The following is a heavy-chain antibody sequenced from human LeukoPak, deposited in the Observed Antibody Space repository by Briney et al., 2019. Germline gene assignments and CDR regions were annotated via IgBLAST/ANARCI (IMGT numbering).Heavy chain of an antibody. CDR2: ISSSGSTI. V-gene: IGHV3-48*03. CDR1: GFTFSSYE. CDR3: AELGITMIGGV. D-gene: IGHD3-10*02. J-gene: IGHJ6*04. Sequence: GGSLRLSCAASGFTFSSYEMNWVRQAPGRGLEWVSYISSSGSTIYYADSVKGRFTFSRDNAKNSLYLQMNSLRAEDTAVYYCAELGITMIGGVWGKGTTVTISS.